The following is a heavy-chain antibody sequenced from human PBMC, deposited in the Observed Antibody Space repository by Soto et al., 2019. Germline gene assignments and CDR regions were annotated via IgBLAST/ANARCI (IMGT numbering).Heavy chain of an antibody. CDR2: INHSGST. D-gene: IGHD3-3*01. CDR1: GGSFSGYY. V-gene: IGHV4-34*01. CDR3: SRTIFGVVPKFDY. Sequence: SETLSLTCAVYGGSFSGYYWSWIRKPPGKGLEWIGEINHSGSTNYNPSLKSRVTISVDTSKNQFSLKLSSVTAADTAVYYCSRTIFGVVPKFDYWGQGTLVTVSS. J-gene: IGHJ4*02.